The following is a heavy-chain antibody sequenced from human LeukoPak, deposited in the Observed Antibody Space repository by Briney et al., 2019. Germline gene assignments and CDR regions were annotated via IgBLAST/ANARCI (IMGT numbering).Heavy chain of an antibody. CDR2: IYYSGST. J-gene: IGHJ5*02. CDR1: GGFISSSSYY. D-gene: IGHD3-9*01. Sequence: SETLSLTCTVSGGFISSSSYYWGWIRQPPGKGLEWIGSIYYSGSTYYNPSLKSRVTISVDTSKNQFSLKLSSVTAADAAVYYCARRTDYDILTGFAPSWFDPWGQGTLVTVSS. V-gene: IGHV4-39*01. CDR3: ARRTDYDILTGFAPSWFDP.